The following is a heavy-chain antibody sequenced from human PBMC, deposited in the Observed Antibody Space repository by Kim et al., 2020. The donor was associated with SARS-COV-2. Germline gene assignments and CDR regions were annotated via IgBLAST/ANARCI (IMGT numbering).Heavy chain of an antibody. J-gene: IGHJ3*02. CDR3: ARGRPLEI. Sequence: SQTLSLTCAISGDSVSSDSTSWNWIRQSPSTGLEWLGRTYYRFKWYYVYAVSVKSRITINPDTSKNQFSLQLNSGTPEDTAVYYCARGRPLEIWGQGRMVTVSS. CDR2: TYYRFKWYY. V-gene: IGHV6-1*01. CDR1: GDSVSSDSTS.